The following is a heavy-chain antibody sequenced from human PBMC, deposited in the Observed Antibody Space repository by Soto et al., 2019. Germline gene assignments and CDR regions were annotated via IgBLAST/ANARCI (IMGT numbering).Heavy chain of an antibody. J-gene: IGHJ3*02. D-gene: IGHD6-13*01. Sequence: GASVKVSCKASGYTFTGYYMHWVRQAPGQGLEWMGWINPNSGGTNCAQKFQGWVTMTRDTSISTAYMELSRLRSDDTAVYYCARARIAAALDAFDIWGQGTMVTVSS. CDR3: ARARIAAALDAFDI. V-gene: IGHV1-2*04. CDR2: INPNSGGT. CDR1: GYTFTGYY.